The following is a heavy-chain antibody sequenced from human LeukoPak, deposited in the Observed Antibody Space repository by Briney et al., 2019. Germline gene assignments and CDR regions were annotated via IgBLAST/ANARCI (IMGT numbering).Heavy chain of an antibody. CDR3: ARDTPSTGYDY. CDR2: IYYSGST. V-gene: IGHV4-59*01. D-gene: IGHD1-14*01. Sequence: PSETLSLTCTVSGGSIISSSWSWFRHPPGKDLEWIGYIYYSGSTNYNPSLKSRVTISVDTSKNQFSLKLSSVTAADTAVYYCARDTPSTGYDYWGQGTLVTVSS. J-gene: IGHJ4*02. CDR1: GGSIISSS.